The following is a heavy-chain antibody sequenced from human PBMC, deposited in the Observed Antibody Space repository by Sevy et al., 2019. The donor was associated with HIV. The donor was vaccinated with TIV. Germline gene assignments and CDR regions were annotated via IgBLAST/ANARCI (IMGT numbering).Heavy chain of an antibody. J-gene: IGHJ4*02. Sequence: GSLRLSCAASGFTFSSYAMSWVRQAPGKGLEWVSAISGSGGSTYYADSVKGRFTISRDNSKNTLYLQMNSLRAEDTAVYYCAKESRLLWFGEFKNPYYFDYWGQGTLVTVSS. CDR3: AKESRLLWFGEFKNPYYFDY. D-gene: IGHD3-10*01. CDR2: ISGSGGST. V-gene: IGHV3-23*01. CDR1: GFTFSSYA.